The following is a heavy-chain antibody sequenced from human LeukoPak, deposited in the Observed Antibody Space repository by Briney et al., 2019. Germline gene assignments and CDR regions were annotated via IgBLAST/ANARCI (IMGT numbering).Heavy chain of an antibody. CDR1: GYSFTSYW. J-gene: IGHJ4*02. CDR3: ARTAGHCSSTSCYSEKYYFDY. Sequence: GESLKISCKGSGYSFTSYWIGWVRQMPGKGLEWMGIIYPGDSDTRYSPSFQGQVTISADKSISTAYPQWSSLKASDTAMYYCARTAGHCSSTSCYSEKYYFDYWGQGTLVTVSS. D-gene: IGHD2-2*01. CDR2: IYPGDSDT. V-gene: IGHV5-51*01.